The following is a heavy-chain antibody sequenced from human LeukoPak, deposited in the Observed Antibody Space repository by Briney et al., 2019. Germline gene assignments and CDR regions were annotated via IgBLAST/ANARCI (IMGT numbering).Heavy chain of an antibody. V-gene: IGHV4-39*07. Sequence: SETLSLTCTVSGGSISSGGYYWSWIRQHPGKGLEWIGSIYHSGSTYYNPSLKSRVTISVDTSKNQFSLKLSSVTAADTAVYYCARGPGGVGATGYYYYMDVWGKGTTVTVSS. CDR2: IYHSGST. D-gene: IGHD1-26*01. J-gene: IGHJ6*03. CDR3: ARGPGGVGATGYYYYMDV. CDR1: GGSISSGGYY.